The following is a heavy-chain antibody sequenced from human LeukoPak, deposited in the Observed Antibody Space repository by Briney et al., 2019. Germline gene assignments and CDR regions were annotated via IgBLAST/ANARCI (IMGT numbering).Heavy chain of an antibody. Sequence: SETLSLTCTVSGGSISSSSYSWGWIRQPPGKGLEWIGSIYYSGTTYYNPSLKSRVTLSVDTSKIQFSLKLSSVAATDTAVYFCARLRFDFWSGYTHPYFDYWGQGTLVTVSS. CDR2: IYYSGTT. J-gene: IGHJ4*02. V-gene: IGHV4-39*01. D-gene: IGHD3-3*01. CDR3: ARLRFDFWSGYTHPYFDY. CDR1: GGSISSSSYS.